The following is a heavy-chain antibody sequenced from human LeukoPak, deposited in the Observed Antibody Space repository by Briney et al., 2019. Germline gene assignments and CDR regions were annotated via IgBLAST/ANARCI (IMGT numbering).Heavy chain of an antibody. CDR3: ARHGGTLDYFDS. D-gene: IGHD1-26*01. CDR1: NGSISTYY. Sequence: SETLSLTCSVSNGSISTYYWGWIRQSPGKGLEWIGYISYGGATTYNPSLKRRVTISVDSPKNHFSLRLTSLTAADTALYYCARHGGTLDYFDSWGPGSLVTVSS. CDR2: ISYGGAT. V-gene: IGHV4-59*08. J-gene: IGHJ4*02.